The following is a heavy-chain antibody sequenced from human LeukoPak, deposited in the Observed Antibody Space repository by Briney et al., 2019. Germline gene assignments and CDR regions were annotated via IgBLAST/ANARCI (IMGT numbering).Heavy chain of an antibody. CDR3: SRGYYYGSD. Sequence: PGGSLRLSCAASGFTVSSNYINWVRQAPGKGLEWVSVIYSGDSTYYADSVKGRLTISRDNSKNTLYLQMNSLRADDTALYYCSRGYYYGSDWGQGTLVTVSS. D-gene: IGHD3-10*01. J-gene: IGHJ4*02. V-gene: IGHV3-66*01. CDR1: GFTVSSNY. CDR2: IYSGDST.